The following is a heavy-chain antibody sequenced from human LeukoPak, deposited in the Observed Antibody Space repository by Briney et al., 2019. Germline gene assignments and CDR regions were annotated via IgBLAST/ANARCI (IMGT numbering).Heavy chain of an antibody. CDR1: GFTFSSYA. V-gene: IGHV3-23*01. Sequence: TGGSLRLSCAASGFTFSSYAMSWVRQAPGKGLGWVSAISGSGGSTYYADSVKGRFTISRDNSKNTLYLQMNSLRAEDTAVYYCAKGEGLWFGESGYPILVGFDYWGQGTLVTVSS. J-gene: IGHJ4*02. CDR2: ISGSGGST. D-gene: IGHD3-10*01. CDR3: AKGEGLWFGESGYPILVGFDY.